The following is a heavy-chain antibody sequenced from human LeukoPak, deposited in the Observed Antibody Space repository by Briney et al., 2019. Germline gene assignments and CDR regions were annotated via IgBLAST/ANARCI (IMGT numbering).Heavy chain of an antibody. CDR3: ARVRSGPFDI. V-gene: IGHV4-59*12. J-gene: IGHJ3*02. Sequence: SETLSLTCTVSGGSISSYYWSWIRQPPGKGLEWIGYIYYSGSTYYNPSLKSRVTISVDTSKNQFSLKLSSVTAADTAVYYCARVRSGPFDIWGQGTMVTVSS. CDR2: IYYSGST. D-gene: IGHD3-10*01. CDR1: GGSISSYY.